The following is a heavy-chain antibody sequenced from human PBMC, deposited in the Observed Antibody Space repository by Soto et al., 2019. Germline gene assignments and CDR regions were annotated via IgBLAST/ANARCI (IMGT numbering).Heavy chain of an antibody. Sequence: ASVKVSCKASGGTFSSYAISWVRQAPGQGLEWMGGIIPIFGTANYAQKFQGRVTITADESTSTAYMEPSSLRSEDTAVYYCARGPITQHQSSGSFDYWGQGTLVTVSS. CDR3: ARGPITQHQSSGSFDY. D-gene: IGHD1-26*01. CDR1: GGTFSSYA. CDR2: IIPIFGTA. V-gene: IGHV1-69*13. J-gene: IGHJ4*02.